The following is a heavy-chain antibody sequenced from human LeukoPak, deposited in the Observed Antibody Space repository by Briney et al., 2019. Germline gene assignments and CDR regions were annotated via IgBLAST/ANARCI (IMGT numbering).Heavy chain of an antibody. V-gene: IGHV4-34*01. D-gene: IGHD6-13*01. CDR3: ASVPYSSSWYAGWFDP. CDR2: INHSGST. Sequence: SETLSLTCAVYGGSFSGYYWSWIRQPPGKGLEWIGEINHSGSTNYNPPLKSRVTISVDTSKNQFSLKLSSVTAADTAVYYCASVPYSSSWYAGWFDPWGQGTLVTVSS. J-gene: IGHJ5*02. CDR1: GGSFSGYY.